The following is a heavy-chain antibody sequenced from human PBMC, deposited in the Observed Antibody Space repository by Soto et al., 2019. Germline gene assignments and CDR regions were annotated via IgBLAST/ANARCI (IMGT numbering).Heavy chain of an antibody. CDR3: ARVVDIVVVPAAMGSLYYYYGMDV. CDR1: GGTFSSYA. D-gene: IGHD2-2*03. Sequence: SVKASCKASGGTFSSYAISWVRQAPGQGLEWMGGIIPIFGTANYAQKFQGRVTITADESTSTAYMELSSLRSEDTAVYYCARVVDIVVVPAAMGSLYYYYGMDVWGQGTTVTVSS. J-gene: IGHJ6*02. V-gene: IGHV1-69*13. CDR2: IIPIFGTA.